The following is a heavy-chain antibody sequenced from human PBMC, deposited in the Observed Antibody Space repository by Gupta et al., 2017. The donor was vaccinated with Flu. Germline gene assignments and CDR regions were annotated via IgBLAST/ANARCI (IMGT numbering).Heavy chain of an antibody. D-gene: IGHD2-2*01. J-gene: IGHJ6*02. Sequence: EWIGEINHSGSTNYNPSLKSRVTISVDTSKNQFSLKLSSVTAADTAVYYCARALDGVVPAAMTYYYYYGMDVWGQGTTVTVSS. CDR2: INHSGST. V-gene: IGHV4-34*01. CDR3: ARALDGVVPAAMTYYYYYGMDV.